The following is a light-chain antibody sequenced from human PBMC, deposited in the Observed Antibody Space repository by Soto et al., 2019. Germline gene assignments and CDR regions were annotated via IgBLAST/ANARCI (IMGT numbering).Light chain of an antibody. Sequence: AIQMAQSPSSLSASVGDRVTITCRASQGIRDDVGWYQQRPGEAPRLLIYGTSNLQSGVPSRFSGSGSGTDFTITISSMQPEDFATYYCLQDYDYPRTFGQGTKVDIK. CDR1: QGIRDD. J-gene: IGKJ1*01. CDR2: GTS. CDR3: LQDYDYPRT. V-gene: IGKV1-6*01.